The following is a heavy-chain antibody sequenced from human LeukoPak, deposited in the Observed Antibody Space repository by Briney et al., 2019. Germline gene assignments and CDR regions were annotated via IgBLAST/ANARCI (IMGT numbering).Heavy chain of an antibody. J-gene: IGHJ4*02. CDR1: GFTFSNYG. V-gene: IGHV3-33*01. CDR2: IWYDGSNK. D-gene: IGHD2-21*02. CDR3: ARDDCGGDCPPGY. Sequence: GGSLRLSCAASGFTFSNYGMHWVRQAPGKGLEWVAVIWYDGSNKFYADSVRGRFTISRDNSNNTLYLQMNSLRVEDTAVYYCARDDCGGDCPPGYWGQGTLVTVSS.